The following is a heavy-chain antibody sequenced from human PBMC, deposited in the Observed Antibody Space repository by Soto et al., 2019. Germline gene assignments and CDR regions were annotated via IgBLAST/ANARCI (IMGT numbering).Heavy chain of an antibody. CDR1: GFSFSDYY. CDR2: ISRSGSDI. J-gene: IGHJ4*02. V-gene: IGHV3-11*01. Sequence: QVQLVESGGGLVKPGGSLRLSCAASGFSFSDYYMNWIRQAPGKGLEWVSYISRSGSDIFYADSVKGRFTISRDNAKNSLYLQMNSLRAEDTAVYYCARERTGGPPRPGYWGQGTLVTVSS. CDR3: ARERTGGPPRPGY. D-gene: IGHD2-15*01.